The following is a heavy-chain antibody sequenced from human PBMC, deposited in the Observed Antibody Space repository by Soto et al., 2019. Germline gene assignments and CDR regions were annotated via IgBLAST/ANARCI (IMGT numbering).Heavy chain of an antibody. CDR1: GFTFSTYA. Sequence: GGSLRLSCAASGFTFSTYAMHWVRQAPGKGLEWVAVIWFDGSNKYHSDSVKGRFTISRDNSKNTLYLQMNSLRAEDTAVYYCARRGSSWLDYWGQGTLVTVSS. D-gene: IGHD6-13*01. CDR3: ARRGSSWLDY. J-gene: IGHJ4*02. V-gene: IGHV3-33*01. CDR2: IWFDGSNK.